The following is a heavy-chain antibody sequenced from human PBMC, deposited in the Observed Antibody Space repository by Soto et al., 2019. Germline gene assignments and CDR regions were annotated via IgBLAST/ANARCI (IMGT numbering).Heavy chain of an antibody. J-gene: IGHJ6*02. CDR1: GGTFSSYA. CDR2: IIPIFGTA. CDR3: ARGGDIVVVPAAMFPPSHYYYYYGMDV. V-gene: IGHV1-69*01. Sequence: QVQLVQSGAEVMKPGSSVKVSCKASGGTFSSYAISWVRQAPGQGLEWMGGIIPIFGTANYAQKFQGRVTITADESTSTAYMELSSLRSEDTAVYYCARGGDIVVVPAAMFPPSHYYYYYGMDVWGQGTTVTVSS. D-gene: IGHD2-2*01.